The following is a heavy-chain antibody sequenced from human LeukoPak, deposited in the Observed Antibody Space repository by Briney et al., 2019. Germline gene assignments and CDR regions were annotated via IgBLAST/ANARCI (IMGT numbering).Heavy chain of an antibody. CDR1: GGSINSGSYY. CDR2: IYYSGST. V-gene: IGHV4-39*01. D-gene: IGHD3-22*01. CDR3: ASRNYDSSGEFDY. J-gene: IGHJ4*02. Sequence: SETLSLTCTVSGGSINSGSYYWGWIRQPPGKGLEWIGSIYYSGSTYYNPSLKSRVTISVDTSKNQFSLKLSSVTAADTAVYYCASRNYDSSGEFDYWGQGTLVTVSS.